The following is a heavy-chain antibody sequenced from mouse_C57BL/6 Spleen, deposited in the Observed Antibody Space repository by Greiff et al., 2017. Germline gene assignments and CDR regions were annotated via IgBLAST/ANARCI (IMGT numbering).Heavy chain of an antibody. V-gene: IGHV5-9-1*02. CDR3: TRDRYYGSSYYYAMDY. CDR2: ISSGGDYI. D-gene: IGHD1-1*01. Sequence: EVQGVESGEGLVKPGGSLKLSCAASGFTFSSYAMSWVRQTPEKRLEWVAYISSGGDYIYYADTVKGRFTISRDTARNTLYLQMSSLKSEDTAMYYCTRDRYYGSSYYYAMDYWGQGTSVTVSS. CDR1: GFTFSSYA. J-gene: IGHJ4*01.